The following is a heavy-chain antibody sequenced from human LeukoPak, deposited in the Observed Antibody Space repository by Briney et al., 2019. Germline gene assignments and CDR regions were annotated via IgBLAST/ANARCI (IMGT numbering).Heavy chain of an antibody. CDR1: GGSITTYY. Sequence: SETLSLTCTVSGGSITTYYWSWIRQPPGKGLEWIGYIYYSGSTNYNPSLKSRVTISVDTSKNQFSLKLSSVTAADTAVYYCARSLLWFGELSLYYFDYWGQGTLVTVSS. J-gene: IGHJ4*02. CDR3: ARSLLWFGELSLYYFDY. V-gene: IGHV4-59*01. CDR2: IYYSGST. D-gene: IGHD3-10*01.